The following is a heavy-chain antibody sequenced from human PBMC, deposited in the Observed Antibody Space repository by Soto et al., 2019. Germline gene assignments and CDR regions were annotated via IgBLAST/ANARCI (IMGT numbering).Heavy chain of an antibody. CDR2: IYYSGST. Sequence: LSLTCTVSGGSISSGDYYWSWIRQPPGKGLEWIGYIYYSGSTYYNPSLKSRVTISVDTSKNQFSLKLSSVTAADTAVYYCARDSSSSEPRDNYYYGMDVWGQGTTVTVSS. CDR1: GGSISSGDYY. CDR3: ARDSSSSEPRDNYYYGMDV. J-gene: IGHJ6*02. D-gene: IGHD6-6*01. V-gene: IGHV4-30-4*01.